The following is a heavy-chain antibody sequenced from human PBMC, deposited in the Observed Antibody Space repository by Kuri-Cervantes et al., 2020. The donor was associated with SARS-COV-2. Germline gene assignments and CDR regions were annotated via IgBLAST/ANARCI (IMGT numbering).Heavy chain of an antibody. J-gene: IGHJ5*02. CDR3: ATDFVLVRGALWFDP. V-gene: IGHV1-8*01. CDR2: MNPNSGNT. D-gene: IGHD3-10*01. CDR1: GYTFTSYD. Sequence: ASVKVSCKATGYTFTSYDINWVRQATGQGLEWMGWMNPNSGNTGYAQKFQGRVTMTEDTSTDTAYMELSSLRSEDTAVYYCATDFVLVRGALWFDPWGQGTLVTVSS.